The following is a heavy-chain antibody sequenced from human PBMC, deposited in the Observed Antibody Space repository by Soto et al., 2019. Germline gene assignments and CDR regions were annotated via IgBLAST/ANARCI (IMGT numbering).Heavy chain of an antibody. D-gene: IGHD6-19*01. Sequence: ASVKVSCKASGYTFTSYDINWVRQATGQGLEWMGWMSAYNGNTNYAQKLQGRVTMTTDTSTSTAYMELRSLRSDDTAVYYCARAGIAVAGTDSDAFDIWGQGTMVTVSS. CDR1: GYTFTSYD. J-gene: IGHJ3*02. CDR2: MSAYNGNT. V-gene: IGHV1-18*01. CDR3: ARAGIAVAGTDSDAFDI.